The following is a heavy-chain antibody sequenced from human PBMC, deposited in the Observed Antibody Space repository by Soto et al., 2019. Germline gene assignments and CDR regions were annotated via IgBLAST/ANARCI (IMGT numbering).Heavy chain of an antibody. V-gene: IGHV3-33*08. D-gene: IGHD3-22*01. CDR1: GFTFSSYA. CDR3: ARDYYYDSSGLVDY. J-gene: IGHJ4*02. CDR2: IWYDGCNK. Sequence: PGGSLRLSCAASGFTFSSYAMSWVRQAPGKGLEWVAVIWYDGCNKYYADSVKGRFTISRDNSKNTLYLQMNSLRAEDTVVYYCARDYYYDSSGLVDYWGQGTLVTVSS.